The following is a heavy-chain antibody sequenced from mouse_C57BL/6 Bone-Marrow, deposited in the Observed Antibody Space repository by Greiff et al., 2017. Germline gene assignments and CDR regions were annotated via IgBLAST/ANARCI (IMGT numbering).Heavy chain of an antibody. CDR2: INPSSGYT. CDR1: GYTFTSYW. J-gene: IGHJ1*03. CDR3: ARWGTTVVRYFDV. D-gene: IGHD1-1*01. Sequence: VQLVESGAELAKPGASVKLSCKASGYTFTSYWMHWVKQRPGQGLEWIGYINPSSGYTKYNQKFKDKATLTADKSSSTAYMQLSSLTYEDSAVYYCARWGTTVVRYFDVWGTGTTVTVSA. V-gene: IGHV1-7*01.